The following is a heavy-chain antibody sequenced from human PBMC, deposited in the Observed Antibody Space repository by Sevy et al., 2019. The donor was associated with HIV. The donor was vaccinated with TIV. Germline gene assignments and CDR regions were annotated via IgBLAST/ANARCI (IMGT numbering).Heavy chain of an antibody. J-gene: IGHJ5*02. CDR2: ISGSGGST. CDR1: AFTFSSYA. D-gene: IGHD3-22*01. CDR3: AKDPYYYDSSGPENWFDP. Sequence: GGSLRLSCAASAFTFSSYAMSWVRQAPGKGLEWVSAISGSGGSTYYADSVKGRFTISRDNSKNTLYLQMNSLRAEDTAVYYCAKDPYYYDSSGPENWFDPWGQGTLVTVSS. V-gene: IGHV3-23*01.